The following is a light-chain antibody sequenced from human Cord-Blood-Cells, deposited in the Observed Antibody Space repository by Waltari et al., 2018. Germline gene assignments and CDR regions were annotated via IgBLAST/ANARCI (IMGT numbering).Light chain of an antibody. CDR3: SSYTSSSPLVV. Sequence: QSALTQPASVSGSPGQSITISCTGTSSDVGGYNYVLWYQQHPGKAPKLMIYDVSNRPSGVSNRFSGSTAGNTASLTISGLQAEDEADYYCSSYTSSSPLVVFGGGTTLTVL. CDR2: DVS. CDR1: SSDVGGYNY. V-gene: IGLV2-14*01. J-gene: IGLJ2*01.